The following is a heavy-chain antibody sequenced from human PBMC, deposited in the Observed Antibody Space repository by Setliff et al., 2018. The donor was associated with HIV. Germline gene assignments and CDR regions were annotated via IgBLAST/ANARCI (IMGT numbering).Heavy chain of an antibody. Sequence: ASVKVSCKSSGYTFTSYGISWVRQAPGQGLEWVGWISAYNGNTNYAQKLQGRVTMTTDTSTSTAYMELRSLRSDDTAVYYCARDYCSSTTCEDYFDYWGQGTLVTAS. CDR2: ISAYNGNT. CDR1: GYTFTSYG. D-gene: IGHD2-2*01. CDR3: ARDYCSSTTCEDYFDY. J-gene: IGHJ4*02. V-gene: IGHV1-18*01.